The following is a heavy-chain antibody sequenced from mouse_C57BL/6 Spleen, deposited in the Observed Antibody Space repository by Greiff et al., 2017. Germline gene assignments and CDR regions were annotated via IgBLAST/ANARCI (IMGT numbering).Heavy chain of an antibody. CDR3: ARAHGSSSPDAMDY. CDR1: GSTFTSSW. V-gene: IGHV1-52*01. J-gene: IGHJ4*01. D-gene: IGHD1-1*01. Sequence: QVQLQQPGAGLVRPGSSVKLSCKVSGSTFTSSWMHWVKQRPIQGLEWIGNIDPSDSETHYKQKFKDKATLTVDKSSSTAYMQLSSLTSEDSAVYYCARAHGSSSPDAMDYWGQGTSVTVSS. CDR2: IDPSDSET.